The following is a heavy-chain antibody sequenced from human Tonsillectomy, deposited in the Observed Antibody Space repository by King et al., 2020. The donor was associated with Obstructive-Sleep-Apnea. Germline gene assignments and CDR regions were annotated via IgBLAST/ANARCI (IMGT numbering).Heavy chain of an antibody. V-gene: IGHV3-23*04. J-gene: IGHJ4*02. CDR1: GFTFSTYA. Sequence: VQLVESGGDLVQPGGSLRLACVVSGFTFSTYAMIWVRQAPGKWLEWGSVIGGSGEHRDYSDAVRGRFTISRDNSKNTMYLQMNSLRAEDTAVYYCAKDYGGNPFDYWGQGTLVTVS. D-gene: IGHD4-23*01. CDR2: IGGSGEHR. CDR3: AKDYGGNPFDY.